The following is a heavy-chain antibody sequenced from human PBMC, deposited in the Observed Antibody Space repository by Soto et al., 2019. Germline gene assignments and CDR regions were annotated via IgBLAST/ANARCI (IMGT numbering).Heavy chain of an antibody. CDR2: IIPIFGAA. J-gene: IGHJ6*02. CDR3: ARGTLDYYYGMDV. CDR1: GDTFNSYA. V-gene: IGHV1-69*05. Sequence: ASVKVSCKASGDTFNSYAVNWVRQAPGQGLEWMGGIIPIFGAANYAQKFQGRVTMTRNTSISTAYMELSSLRSEDTAVYYCARGTLDYYYGMDVWGQGATVTVSS.